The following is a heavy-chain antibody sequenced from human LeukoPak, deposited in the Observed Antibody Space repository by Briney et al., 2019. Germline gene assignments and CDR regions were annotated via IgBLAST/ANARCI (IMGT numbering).Heavy chain of an antibody. Sequence: GGSLRLSCVVSGFTFNRCWMNWVRQAPGKGLEWVAHINPDGRDTYYVDSVKGRFTISRDNAESSMYLQMNSLRVEDTAVYYCTSWGDTTAEYFQRWGQGTLVTVSS. D-gene: IGHD2-21*02. CDR2: INPDGRDT. CDR1: GFTFNRCW. CDR3: TSWGDTTAEYFQR. J-gene: IGHJ1*01. V-gene: IGHV3-7*01.